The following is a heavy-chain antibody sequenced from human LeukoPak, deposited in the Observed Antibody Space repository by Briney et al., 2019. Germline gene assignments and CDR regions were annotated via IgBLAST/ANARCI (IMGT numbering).Heavy chain of an antibody. V-gene: IGHV4-61*02. CDR1: GCSISSGGYY. CDR3: AREGSRYCSGGSCYFY. D-gene: IGHD2-15*01. J-gene: IGHJ4*02. CDR2: IYTSGST. Sequence: PSETLSLTCTVSGCSISSGGYYWSWIRQPAGTGLVWIGRIYTSGSTNYNPSLKSRVTISVDTSKNQFSLKLSSVTAADTAVYYCAREGSRYCSGGSCYFYWGQGTLVTVSS.